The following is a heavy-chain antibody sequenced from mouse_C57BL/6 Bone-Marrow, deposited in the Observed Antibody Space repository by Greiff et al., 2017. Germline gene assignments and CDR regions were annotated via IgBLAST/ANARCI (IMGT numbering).Heavy chain of an antibody. CDR1: GFTFSDYY. D-gene: IGHD3-2*02. V-gene: IGHV5-16*01. Sequence: EVQLVESEGGLVQPGSSMKLSCTASGFTFSDYYMAWVRQVPEKGLEWVANINYDGSSTYYLDSLKSRFIISRDNAKNILYLQMSSLKSEDTATYYCARDRGHTGWGYFDYWGQGTTLTVSS. CDR3: ARDRGHTGWGYFDY. J-gene: IGHJ2*01. CDR2: INYDGSST.